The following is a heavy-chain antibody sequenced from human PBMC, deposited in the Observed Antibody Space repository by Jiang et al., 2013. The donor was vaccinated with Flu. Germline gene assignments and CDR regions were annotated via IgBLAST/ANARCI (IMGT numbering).Heavy chain of an antibody. J-gene: IGHJ3*02. D-gene: IGHD1-26*01. Sequence: VQLVESGGGLVQPGRSLRLSCAASGFTFDDYAMHWVRQAPGKGLEWVSGISWNSGSIGYADSVKGRFTISRDNAKNSLYLQMSSLRAEDTALYYCAKGLEVGTDDAFDIWGQGTMVTSLQ. CDR3: AKGLEVGTDDAFDI. CDR2: ISWNSGSI. CDR1: GFTFDDYA. V-gene: IGHV3-9*01.